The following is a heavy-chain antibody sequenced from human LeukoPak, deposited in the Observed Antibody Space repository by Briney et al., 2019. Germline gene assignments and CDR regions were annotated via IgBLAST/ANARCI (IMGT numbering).Heavy chain of an antibody. V-gene: IGHV1-69*05. J-gene: IGHJ4*02. CDR1: GGTFSSYA. Sequence: SVKVSCKASGGTFSSYAISWVRQAPGQGLEWMGRIIPIFGTANYTQKFHGRVTITTDESTSTAYMELSSLRFEDTAVYYCASSSWYGGKDIFDYWGQGTLVTVSS. CDR2: IIPIFGTA. CDR3: ASSSWYGGKDIFDY. D-gene: IGHD6-13*01.